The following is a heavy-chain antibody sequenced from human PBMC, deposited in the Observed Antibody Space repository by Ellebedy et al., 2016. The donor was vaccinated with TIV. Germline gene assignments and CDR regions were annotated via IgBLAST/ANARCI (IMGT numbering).Heavy chain of an antibody. Sequence: MPSETLSLTCTVSGGSISSYYWSWIRQPPGKGLEWIGYIYYSGSTNYNPSLKSRVTISVDTSKNQFSLKLSSVTAADTAVCYCARGHFDNSGYYGSYYFDYWGQGTLVAVSS. CDR1: GGSISSYY. V-gene: IGHV4-59*01. CDR2: IYYSGST. CDR3: ARGHFDNSGYYGSYYFDY. J-gene: IGHJ4*02. D-gene: IGHD3-22*01.